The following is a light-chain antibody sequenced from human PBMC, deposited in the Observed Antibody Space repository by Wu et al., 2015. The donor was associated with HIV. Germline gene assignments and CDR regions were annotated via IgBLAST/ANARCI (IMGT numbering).Light chain of an antibody. J-gene: IGKJ1*01. CDR1: QSITSNY. CDR3: QQYGSAPRT. Sequence: EIVLTQSPGTLSLSPGERATLSCRASQSITSNYLTWYQQKPGQAPRLLIYGASSRATGIPDRFSGSGSGTDFTLTIFRLEPEDFAVYYCQQYGSAPRTFGQGTRVEIK. CDR2: GAS. V-gene: IGKV3-20*01.